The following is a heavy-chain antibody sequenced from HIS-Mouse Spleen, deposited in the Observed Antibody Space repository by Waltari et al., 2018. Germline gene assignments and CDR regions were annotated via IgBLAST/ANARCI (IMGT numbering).Heavy chain of an antibody. D-gene: IGHD6-13*01. V-gene: IGHV4-38-2*02. CDR3: ARALEYSSSWYYYYYGMDV. J-gene: IGHJ6*02. Sequence: QVQLQESGPGLVKPSETLSLTCTVSGYSISSGYYWVWLWQPPGKGLEWIGRIHHSGSTYYNPSLKSRVTISVDTSKNQFSLKLSSVTAADTAVYYCARALEYSSSWYYYYYGMDVWGQGTTVTVSS. CDR1: GYSISSGYY. CDR2: IHHSGST.